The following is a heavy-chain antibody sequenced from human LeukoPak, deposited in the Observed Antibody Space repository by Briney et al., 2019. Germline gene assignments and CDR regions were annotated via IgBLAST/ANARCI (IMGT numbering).Heavy chain of an antibody. CDR1: GYPISSGYY. V-gene: IGHV4-38-2*01. Sequence: SETLSLTCAVSGYPISSGYYWGWIRQPPGKGLEWIGSIYHSGSTYYNPSFKSRVTISVDTSKNQFSLKLSSVTAADTAVYYCARFSYHDILKDAFDIWGQGTMVTVSS. D-gene: IGHD3-9*01. J-gene: IGHJ3*02. CDR3: ARFSYHDILKDAFDI. CDR2: IYHSGST.